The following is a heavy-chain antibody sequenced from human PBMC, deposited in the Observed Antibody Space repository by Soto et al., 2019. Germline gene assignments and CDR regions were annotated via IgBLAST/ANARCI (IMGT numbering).Heavy chain of an antibody. Sequence: SETLSLTCTVSGGSISSVGYYWSWIRQHPGKGLEWIGYIYYSGSNYYNPSLKSRVTISVDTSKNQFSLKLSSVTAADTAVYYCARVLGYSGAPRVIDXWGQGTLVTVSX. V-gene: IGHV4-31*03. CDR2: IYYSGSN. CDR3: ARVLGYSGAPRVIDX. J-gene: IGHJ4*02. D-gene: IGHD1-26*01. CDR1: GGSISSVGYY.